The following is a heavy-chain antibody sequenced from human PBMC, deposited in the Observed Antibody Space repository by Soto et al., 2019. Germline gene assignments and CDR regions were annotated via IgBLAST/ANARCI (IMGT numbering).Heavy chain of an antibody. CDR2: INHSGST. J-gene: IGHJ4*02. CDR3: ARDKITGLLDY. V-gene: IGHV4-34*01. CDR1: GGSFSGYY. Sequence: QVQLQQWGAGLLKPSETLSLTCAVYGGSFSGYYWTWIRQPPGTGLEWIGEINHSGSTNYNPSLKSRVTISVDTSKNQFSLKLTSATAADTAVYYCARDKITGLLDYWGQGTLVTVSS. D-gene: IGHD2-8*02.